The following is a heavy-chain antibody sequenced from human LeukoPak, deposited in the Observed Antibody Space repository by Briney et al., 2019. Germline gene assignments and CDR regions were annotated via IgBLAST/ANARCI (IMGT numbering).Heavy chain of an antibody. CDR1: GFTFSSYW. Sequence: GGSLRLSCAASGFTFSSYWMSWVRQAPGKGLEWVANIKQDGSEKYYVDSVKGRFTISRDNAKNSLYLQMNSLRAEDTAMYYCARGLVSGATNEYYFDYWGQGTLVTVSS. D-gene: IGHD1-26*01. J-gene: IGHJ4*02. CDR2: IKQDGSEK. V-gene: IGHV3-7*01. CDR3: ARGLVSGATNEYYFDY.